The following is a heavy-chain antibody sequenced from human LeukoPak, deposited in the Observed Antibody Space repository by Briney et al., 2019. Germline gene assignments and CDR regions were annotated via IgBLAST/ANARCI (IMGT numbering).Heavy chain of an antibody. V-gene: IGHV1-2*02. CDR2: SKPDSGVT. Sequence: ASVKVSCKASGYAFTDYYLHWVRQAPGQGLEWMGWSKPDSGVTNYAQKFQGRVTMIRDTTISTAYMELSSLTSDDTAVYYCGVITFGGVIVHWGQGTLVTVSS. D-gene: IGHD3-16*02. CDR1: GYAFTDYY. CDR3: GVITFGGVIVH. J-gene: IGHJ4*02.